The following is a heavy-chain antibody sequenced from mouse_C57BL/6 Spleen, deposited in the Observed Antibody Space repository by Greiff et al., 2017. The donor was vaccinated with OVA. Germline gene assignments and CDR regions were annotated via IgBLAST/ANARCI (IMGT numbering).Heavy chain of an antibody. V-gene: IGHV1-42*01. D-gene: IGHD2-1*01. CDR3: ARSGGNPRSWFGD. CDR1: GYSFTGYY. J-gene: IGHJ3*01. CDR2: INPSTGGT. Sequence: VQLQQSGPELVKPGASVKISCKASGYSFTGYYMNWVKQSPEKSLEWIGEINPSTGGTTYNQKFKAKATLTVDKSSSHAYMQLKSLTSEGSAVYYCARSGGNPRSWFGDWGQGTLVTVSA.